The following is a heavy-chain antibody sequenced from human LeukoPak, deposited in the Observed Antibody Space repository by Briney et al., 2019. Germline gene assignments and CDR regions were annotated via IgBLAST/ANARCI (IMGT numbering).Heavy chain of an antibody. CDR1: GFTFSSYG. D-gene: IGHD4-11*01. V-gene: IGHV3-30*02. CDR2: IRYDGSNK. Sequence: QPGGSLRLSCAASGFTFSSYGMHWVRQAPGEGLEWVAFIRYDGSNKYYADSVKGRFTISRDNSKNTLYLQMNSLRAEDTAVYYRAKENEGYSNYGPIPTSYNWFDPWGQGTLVTVSS. CDR3: AKENEGYSNYGPIPTSYNWFDP. J-gene: IGHJ5*02.